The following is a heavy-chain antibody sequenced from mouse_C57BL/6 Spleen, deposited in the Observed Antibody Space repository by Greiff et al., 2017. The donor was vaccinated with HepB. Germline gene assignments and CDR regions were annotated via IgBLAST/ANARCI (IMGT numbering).Heavy chain of an antibody. J-gene: IGHJ4*01. D-gene: IGHD2-4*01. CDR1: GYAFTSYW. CDR2: IDPSDIYT. V-gene: IGHV1-59*01. CDR3: ARPIYYDYDGGDYYAMDY. Sequence: QVQLQQPGAELVRPGTSVKLSCKASGYAFTSYWMHWVKQRPGQGLEWIGVIDPSDIYTNYNQKFKGKATLTVDTSSSTAYMQLSSLTSEDSAVYYCARPIYYDYDGGDYYAMDYWGQGTSVTGSS.